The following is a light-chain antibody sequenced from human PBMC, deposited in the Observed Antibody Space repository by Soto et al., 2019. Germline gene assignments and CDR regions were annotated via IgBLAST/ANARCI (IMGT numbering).Light chain of an antibody. Sequence: QSALTQPASVSGSPGQSITISCTGTISDVGFYARVSWYQQPPGTAPKLLIYDVTNRPSGVPDRFSGSQSGKTASLTISGLQAGDEADYYCSSYTSSSTYVFGTGTKLTVL. J-gene: IGLJ1*01. CDR2: DVT. CDR1: ISDVGFYAR. CDR3: SSYTSSSTYV. V-gene: IGLV2-18*02.